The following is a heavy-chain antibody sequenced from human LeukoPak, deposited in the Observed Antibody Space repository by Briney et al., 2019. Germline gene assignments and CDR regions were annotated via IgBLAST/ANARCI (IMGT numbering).Heavy chain of an antibody. Sequence: SETLSLTCTVSGGSISSYYWSWIRQPAGKGLEWIGRIYTSGSTNYNPSLKSRVTMSVDTSKNQFSLKLSSVTAADTAVYYCARAHDYGDYVDAFDIWGQGTMVTVSS. CDR3: ARAHDYGDYVDAFDI. J-gene: IGHJ3*02. CDR2: IYTSGST. CDR1: GGSISSYY. V-gene: IGHV4-4*07. D-gene: IGHD4-17*01.